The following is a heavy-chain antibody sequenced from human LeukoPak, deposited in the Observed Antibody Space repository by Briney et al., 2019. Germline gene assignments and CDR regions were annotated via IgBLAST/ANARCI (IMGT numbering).Heavy chain of an antibody. J-gene: IGHJ4*02. D-gene: IGHD3-3*01. CDR1: GFTFTCCG. CDR3: AKWSGNRPLYYFDY. V-gene: IGHV3-30*18. Sequence: PGGSLRLSCATSGFTFTCCGMHWVRQASGKGLEWVAAISSPGGNSKYYADSVKGRFTISRDNSKNTVYLQMNSLRADDTAVYYCAKWSGNRPLYYFDYWGQGTLVTVSS. CDR2: ISSPGGNSK.